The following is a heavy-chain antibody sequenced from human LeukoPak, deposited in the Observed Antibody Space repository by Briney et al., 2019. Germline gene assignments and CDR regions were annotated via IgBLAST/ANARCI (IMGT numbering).Heavy chain of an antibody. CDR2: IYYSGST. J-gene: IGHJ5*02. D-gene: IGHD4-11*01. CDR1: GGSISSYY. Sequence: SETLSLTCTVSGGSISSYYCSWIRQPPGKGLEWIGYIYYSGSTNYNPSLKSRVTISVDTSKNQFSLKLSSVTAADTAVYYCARDNTVTHDGWFDPCGRGTLVTVSS. V-gene: IGHV4-59*01. CDR3: ARDNTVTHDGWFDP.